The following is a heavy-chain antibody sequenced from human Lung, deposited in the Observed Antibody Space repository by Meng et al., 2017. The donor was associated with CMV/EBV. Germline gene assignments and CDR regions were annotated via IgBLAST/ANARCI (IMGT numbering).Heavy chain of an antibody. CDR2: ISSSGTTI. V-gene: IGHV3-48*03. D-gene: IGHD2-15*01. CDR3: SRGGGRYCSGGSCYRTGFDP. CDR1: GFTFSSFE. J-gene: IGHJ5*02. Sequence: SLKISCAASGFTFSSFEMNWVRQAPGKGLDWVSYISSSGTTIYYADSVKGRFTISRDNAKNSLYLQMNSLRAEDTAVYYCSRGGGRYCSGGSCYRTGFDPWGQGTXVTVSS.